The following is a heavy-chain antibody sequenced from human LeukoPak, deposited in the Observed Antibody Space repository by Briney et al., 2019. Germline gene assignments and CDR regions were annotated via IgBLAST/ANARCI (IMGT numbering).Heavy chain of an antibody. Sequence: PSETLSLTCTVSGGSIRTSSYYWGWIRQPPGKGPEWIGEINHSGSTNYNPPLKSRVTISVDTSKNQFSLKLSSVTAADTAVYYCARRVKAYYDSSGYRYWGQGTLVTVSS. CDR1: GGSIRTSSYY. J-gene: IGHJ4*02. CDR2: INHSGST. D-gene: IGHD3-22*01. CDR3: ARRVKAYYDSSGYRY. V-gene: IGHV4-39*07.